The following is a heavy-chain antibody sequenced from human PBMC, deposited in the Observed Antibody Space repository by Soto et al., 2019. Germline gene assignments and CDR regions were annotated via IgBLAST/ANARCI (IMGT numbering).Heavy chain of an antibody. D-gene: IGHD3-3*01. CDR2: IIPIFGTA. CDR3: ASPTREWLPPARDYYYGMDV. CDR1: GGTFSSYA. J-gene: IGHJ6*02. V-gene: IGHV1-69*06. Sequence: QVQLVQSGAEVKKPGSSVKVSCKASGGTFSSYAISWVRQDPGQGLEWMGGIIPIFGTANYAQKFQGRVTITADKSTSTAYMEMSRLRSEETAVYYSASPTREWLPPARDYYYGMDVGGQWTTVTVSS.